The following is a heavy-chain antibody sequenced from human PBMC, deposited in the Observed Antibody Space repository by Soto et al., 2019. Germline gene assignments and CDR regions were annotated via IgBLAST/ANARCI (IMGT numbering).Heavy chain of an antibody. V-gene: IGHV1-18*01. Sequence: ASVKVSCKASGYTFTSYGISWVRQAPGQGLEWMGWISAYNGNTNYAQKLQGRVTMTTDTSTSTAYMELRSLRSDDTAVYYCARDRGYSGYDDPYYYYYYMDVWGKGTTVTVS. CDR1: GYTFTSYG. D-gene: IGHD5-12*01. J-gene: IGHJ6*03. CDR3: ARDRGYSGYDDPYYYYYYMDV. CDR2: ISAYNGNT.